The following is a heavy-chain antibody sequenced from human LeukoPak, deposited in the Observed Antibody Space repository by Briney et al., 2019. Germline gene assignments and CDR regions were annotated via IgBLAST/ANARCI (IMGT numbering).Heavy chain of an antibody. D-gene: IGHD3-10*01. Sequence: GASVKVSCKASGYTFTSYDINWVREATGQGLEWMGWMNPNSGNTGYAQKFQGRVTMTRNTSISTAYMELSSLRSEDTAVYYCPGELWFGEFYSDYWGQGTLVTVSS. J-gene: IGHJ4*02. CDR2: MNPNSGNT. V-gene: IGHV1-8*01. CDR3: PGELWFGEFYSDY. CDR1: GYTFTSYD.